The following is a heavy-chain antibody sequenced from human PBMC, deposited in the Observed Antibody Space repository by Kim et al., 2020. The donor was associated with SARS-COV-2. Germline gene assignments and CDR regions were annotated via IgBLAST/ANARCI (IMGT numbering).Heavy chain of an antibody. V-gene: IGHV3-30*02. J-gene: IGHJ4*02. CDR3: AKSGTTVTIFDY. D-gene: IGHD4-17*01. Sequence: YYAAAVQGRFTISRDNSKNTLYLQMNSLRAEDTAVYYCAKSGTTVTIFDYWGQGTLVTVSS.